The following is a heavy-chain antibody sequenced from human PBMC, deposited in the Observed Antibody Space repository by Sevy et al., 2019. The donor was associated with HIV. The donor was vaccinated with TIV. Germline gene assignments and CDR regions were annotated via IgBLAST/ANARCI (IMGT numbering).Heavy chain of an antibody. CDR2: ISYDGSNK. D-gene: IGHD3-3*01. V-gene: IGHV3-30*04. Sequence: GGSLRLSCAASGFTFSSYAMHWVRQAPGKGLEWVAVISYDGSNKYYADSVKGRFTISRDNSKNTLYLQMNSLRAEDTAVYYCARREITIFGVVESRNYYYGMDVWGQGTTVTVSS. J-gene: IGHJ6*02. CDR3: ARREITIFGVVESRNYYYGMDV. CDR1: GFTFSSYA.